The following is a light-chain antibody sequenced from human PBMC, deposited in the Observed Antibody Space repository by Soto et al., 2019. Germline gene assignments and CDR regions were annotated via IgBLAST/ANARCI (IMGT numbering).Light chain of an antibody. J-gene: IGKJ2*01. CDR1: QRISSRN. CDR2: GVS. CDR3: QQYSDLPYT. Sequence: EIVLTQSPGTLSLSPRERATLSCRASQRISSRNLAWYQQKPGQAPRLLIYGVSSRATGIPDRFSGSASVTDFTLTINRLEPEDFAVYYCQQYSDLPYTFRQGTKLEVK. V-gene: IGKV3-20*01.